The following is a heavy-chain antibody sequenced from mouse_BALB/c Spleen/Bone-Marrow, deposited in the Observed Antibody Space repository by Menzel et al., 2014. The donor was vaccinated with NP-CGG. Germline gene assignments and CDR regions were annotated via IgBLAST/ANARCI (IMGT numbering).Heavy chain of an antibody. CDR1: GYAFTNYL. J-gene: IGHJ2*01. CDR3: ARGIATGYFDY. CDR2: INPGSGGT. Sequence: VQLQQSGAELVRPGTSVKVSCKASGYAFTNYLIEWVKQRPGQGLEWIGVINPGSGGTNYNEKFKGKATLTADKSSSTAYMQLSSLTSDDSAVYFYARGIATGYFDYWGQGTTLKVSS. V-gene: IGHV1-54*01. D-gene: IGHD1-1*01.